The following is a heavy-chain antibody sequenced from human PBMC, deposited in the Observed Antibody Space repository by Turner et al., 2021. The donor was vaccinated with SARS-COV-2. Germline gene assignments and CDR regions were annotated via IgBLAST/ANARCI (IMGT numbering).Heavy chain of an antibody. Sequence: QVQLVESGGGVVQPGRSLRLSCPASGFTFSSYGMHWVRQAPGKGLEWVAVIWYDGSNKYYADSVKGRFTISRDNSKNTLYLQMNSLRAEDTAVYYCARDGDCSSTSCSIDYWGQGTLVTVSS. V-gene: IGHV3-33*01. J-gene: IGHJ4*02. D-gene: IGHD2-2*03. CDR1: GFTFSSYG. CDR2: IWYDGSNK. CDR3: ARDGDCSSTSCSIDY.